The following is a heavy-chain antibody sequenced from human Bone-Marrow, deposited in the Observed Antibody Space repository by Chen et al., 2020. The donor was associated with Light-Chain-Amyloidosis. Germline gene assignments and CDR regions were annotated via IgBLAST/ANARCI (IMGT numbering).Heavy chain of an antibody. Sequence: EVQLVESGGGLVQPGGSLRLSCAASGFTFSSYWMHWVRRAPGKGLVSVSRINGDGRSTSYGDSVKGRFTISRDNAKNTLYLQMNSLRGEETAVYYCARAYCSGDSCPNSLGYWGQGTLVTVSS. J-gene: IGHJ4*02. CDR3: ARAYCSGDSCPNSLGY. CDR1: GFTFSSYW. CDR2: INGDGRST. D-gene: IGHD2-15*01. V-gene: IGHV3-74*01.